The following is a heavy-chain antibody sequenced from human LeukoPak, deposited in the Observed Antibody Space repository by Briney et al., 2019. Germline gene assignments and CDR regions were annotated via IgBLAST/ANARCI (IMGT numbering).Heavy chain of an antibody. CDR2: ISAYNGNT. CDR3: ARDWYYYDSYGDYVFDY. J-gene: IGHJ4*02. V-gene: IGHV1-18*01. Sequence: ASVKASCKASGYTFTSYGISWVRRAPGQGLEWMGWISAYNGNTNYAQKLQGRVTMTTDTSTSTAYMELRSLRSDDTAVYYCARDWYYYDSYGDYVFDYWGQGTLVTVSS. D-gene: IGHD3-22*01. CDR1: GYTFTSYG.